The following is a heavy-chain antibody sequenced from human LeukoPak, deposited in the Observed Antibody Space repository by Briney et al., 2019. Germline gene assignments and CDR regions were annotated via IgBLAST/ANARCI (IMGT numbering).Heavy chain of an antibody. J-gene: IGHJ5*02. V-gene: IGHV4-4*07. CDR1: GGSISSYY. D-gene: IGHD1-26*01. Sequence: PSETLSLTCTVSGGSISSYYWSWIRQPAGKGLEWIGRIYTSGSTNYNPSLKSRVTMSVDTSKNQFSLKLSSVTAADTAVHYCARDRVTYSGSHLFDPWGQGTLVTVSS. CDR2: IYTSGST. CDR3: ARDRVTYSGSHLFDP.